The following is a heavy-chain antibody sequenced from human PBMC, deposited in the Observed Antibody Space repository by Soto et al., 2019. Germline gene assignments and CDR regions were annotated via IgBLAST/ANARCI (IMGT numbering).Heavy chain of an antibody. J-gene: IGHJ6*02. Sequence: QITLKESGPTLVKPTQTLTLTCTFSGLSLSTTGVGVGWIRQPPGKALEWLALISWDDDKRYSPSLKSRLTITKDTSKNQVVLTMTNMDPVDTATYYCVQSRCGGDCLQSYSSHSYYGLDVWGQGTTVTVSS. V-gene: IGHV2-5*02. CDR3: VQSRCGGDCLQSYSSHSYYGLDV. D-gene: IGHD2-21*02. CDR1: GLSLSTTGVG. CDR2: ISWDDDK.